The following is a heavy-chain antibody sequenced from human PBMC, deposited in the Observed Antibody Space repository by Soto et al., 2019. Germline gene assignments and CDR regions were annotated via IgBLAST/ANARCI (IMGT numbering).Heavy chain of an antibody. CDR1: GYTFTSYA. V-gene: IGHV7-4-1*01. CDR3: ARDSDCTNGVCYHFDY. CDR2: INTNTGNP. D-gene: IGHD2-8*01. J-gene: IGHJ4*02. Sequence: ASVKVSCKASGYTFTSYAMNWVRQAPGRGLEWMGWINTNTGNPTYAQGFTGRFVFSLDTSVSTAYLQICSLKAEDTAVYYCARDSDCTNGVCYHFDYWGQGTLVTVSS.